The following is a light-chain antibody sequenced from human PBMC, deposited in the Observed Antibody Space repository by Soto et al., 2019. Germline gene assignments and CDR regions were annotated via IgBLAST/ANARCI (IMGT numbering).Light chain of an antibody. V-gene: IGKV3D-15*01. J-gene: IGKJ5*01. CDR2: GAS. Sequence: EIVLTQSPGTLSLSPGERATLSRRASQSVSSSYLAWYQQKPGQAPRLLIYGASSRATGIPARFSGSGSETEFTLTIRSLQSEDFAVYFCQQYNNWPSFGQGTRLEIK. CDR3: QQYNNWPS. CDR1: QSVSSSY.